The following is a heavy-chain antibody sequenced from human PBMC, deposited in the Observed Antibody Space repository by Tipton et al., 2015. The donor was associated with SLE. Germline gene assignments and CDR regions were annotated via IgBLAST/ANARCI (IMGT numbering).Heavy chain of an antibody. D-gene: IGHD6-13*01. Sequence: GSLRLSCAASGFTFSDYYMSWIRQAPGKGLEWVSYISSSSSTIYYADSVKGRFTISRDNAKNSLYLQMNSLRAEDTAVYYCAGGIGAAAGYYYYYYGMDVWGQGTTVTVSS. J-gene: IGHJ6*02. CDR2: ISSSSSTI. CDR1: GFTFSDYY. V-gene: IGHV3-11*04. CDR3: AGGIGAAAGYYYYYYGMDV.